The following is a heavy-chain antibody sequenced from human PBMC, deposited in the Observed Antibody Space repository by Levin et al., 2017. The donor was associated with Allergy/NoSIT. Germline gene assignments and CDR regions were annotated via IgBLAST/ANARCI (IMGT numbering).Heavy chain of an antibody. Sequence: GGSLRLSCAASGFIFSNYGMHWVRQAPGKGLEWVAAISYDGTNKYYGDDVKGRFSISRDNSKNRVYLQMNSLRTEDTAVYYCAKGREGCSGTSDSYGRELWGQGISVTV. J-gene: IGHJ6*02. CDR1: GFIFSNYG. CDR2: ISYDGTNK. CDR3: AKGREGCSGTSDSYGREL. V-gene: IGHV3-30*18. D-gene: IGHD2-2*01.